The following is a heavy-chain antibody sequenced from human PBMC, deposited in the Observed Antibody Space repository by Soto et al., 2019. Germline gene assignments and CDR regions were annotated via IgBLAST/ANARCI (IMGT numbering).Heavy chain of an antibody. CDR1: GGSFSTYA. CDR2: IITFFGAA. D-gene: IGHD2-21*01. CDR3: ARGGKERFRGPGMDV. J-gene: IGHJ6*02. Sequence: QVHLVQSGAEVKKPGSSVRASCKASGGSFSTYAFNWVRLAPGQGLEWLGGIITFFGAAMYAQKFRGRVTITADELTTTAYMELSGLRSDDTAVYYCARGGKERFRGPGMDVWGQGTAVTVS. V-gene: IGHV1-69*01.